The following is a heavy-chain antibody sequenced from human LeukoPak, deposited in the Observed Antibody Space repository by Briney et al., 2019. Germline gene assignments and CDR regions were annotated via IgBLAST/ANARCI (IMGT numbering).Heavy chain of an antibody. CDR3: ARWRPAAARSRHAFDI. D-gene: IGHD6-13*01. CDR1: GGSFSGYY. V-gene: IGHV4-34*01. J-gene: IGHJ3*02. CDR2: INHSGST. Sequence: NASETLSLTCAVYGGSFSGYYWSWIRQPPGKGLEWIGEINHSGSTNYNPSLKSRVTISVDTSKNQFSLKLSSVTAADTAVYYCARWRPAAARSRHAFDIWGQGTMVTVSS.